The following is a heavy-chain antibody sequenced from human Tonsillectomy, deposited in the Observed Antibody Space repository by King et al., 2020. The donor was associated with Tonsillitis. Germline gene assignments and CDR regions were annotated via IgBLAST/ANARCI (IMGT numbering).Heavy chain of an antibody. J-gene: IGHJ4*02. CDR2: ISGSGGST. CDR1: GFTFSSYA. Sequence: VQLVESGGGLVQPGGSLRLSCAASGFTFSSYAMSWVRQAPGKGLEWVSAISGSGGSTYYADSVKGRFTISKDNSKNTLYLKMNSLRAEDTAVYYCAKYPEQQLCFDYWGQGTLVTVSS. V-gene: IGHV3-23*04. CDR3: AKYPEQQLCFDY. D-gene: IGHD6-13*01.